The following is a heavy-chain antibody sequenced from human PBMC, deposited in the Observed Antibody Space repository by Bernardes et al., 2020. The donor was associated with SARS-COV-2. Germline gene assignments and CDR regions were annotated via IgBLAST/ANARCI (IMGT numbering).Heavy chain of an antibody. CDR2: MNPESGDS. V-gene: IGHV1-8*01. Sequence: ASVKVSCKTSGYTFTIHDINWVRQTTGQGLEWVAWMNPESGDSGFAQKFQGRVSVTRDTSTRTAYLEMTKLTSEDTAVYYCARGFAASADYFFDFWGQGTLVTVSS. CDR3: ARGFAASADYFFDF. CDR1: GYTFTIHD. J-gene: IGHJ4*02. D-gene: IGHD6-13*01.